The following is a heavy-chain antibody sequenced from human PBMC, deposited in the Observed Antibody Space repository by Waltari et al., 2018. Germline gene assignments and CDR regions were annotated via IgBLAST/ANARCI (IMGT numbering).Heavy chain of an antibody. CDR2: ISANNGNT. D-gene: IGHD6-6*01. Sequence: QVQLAQSGAEVKSPGASVKVSCKASGYIFTNYHVTWVRQAPGQGLEWMGWISANNGNTEYAQNVQGRVTMTTDTSTNTAYMELRSLRSDDTAVFYCARVVSSSSPSFYYYGLDVWGQGTTVTVSS. V-gene: IGHV1-18*04. J-gene: IGHJ6*02. CDR3: ARVVSSSSPSFYYYGLDV. CDR1: GYIFTNYH.